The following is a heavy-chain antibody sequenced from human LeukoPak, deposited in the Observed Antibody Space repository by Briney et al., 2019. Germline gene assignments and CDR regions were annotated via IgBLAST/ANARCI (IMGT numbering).Heavy chain of an antibody. J-gene: IGHJ4*02. CDR1: GFTFSSYA. CDR3: ARGDVMVVAATLNY. D-gene: IGHD2-15*01. V-gene: IGHV3-64*01. CDR2: ISNNGGST. Sequence: GSLRLSCAASGFTFSSYAMHWVRQAPGKGLEYVSGISNNGGSTFYANSVKGRFTISRDNSQNTLYLQMGSLRPEDMAVYYCARGDVMVVAATLNYWGQGTLVTVSS.